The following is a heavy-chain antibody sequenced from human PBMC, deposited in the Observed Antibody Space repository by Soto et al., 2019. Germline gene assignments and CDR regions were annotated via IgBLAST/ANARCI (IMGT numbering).Heavy chain of an antibody. Sequence: VKLSCKVSGYTLTELSMHWVRQAPGKGLEWMGGFDPEDGETIYAQKFQGRVTMTEDTSTDTAYMELSSLRSEDTAVYYCATDPHRRYCTNGVCYPSTDYWGQGTLVTVSS. CDR3: ATDPHRRYCTNGVCYPSTDY. CDR1: GYTLTELS. V-gene: IGHV1-24*01. CDR2: FDPEDGET. D-gene: IGHD2-8*01. J-gene: IGHJ4*02.